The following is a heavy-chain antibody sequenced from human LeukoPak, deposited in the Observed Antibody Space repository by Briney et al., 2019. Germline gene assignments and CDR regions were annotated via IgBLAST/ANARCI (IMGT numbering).Heavy chain of an antibody. D-gene: IGHD6-19*01. CDR1: GYTLTELS. CDR3: ATTSYSSGWYDFYYFDY. V-gene: IGHV1-24*01. J-gene: IGHJ4*02. Sequence: PVASVKVSCKVSGYTLTELSMHWVRQAPGKGLEWMGGFDPKDGETIYAQKFQGRVTMTEDTSTDTAYMELSSLRSEDTAVYYCATTSYSSGWYDFYYFDYWGQGTLVTVSS. CDR2: FDPKDGET.